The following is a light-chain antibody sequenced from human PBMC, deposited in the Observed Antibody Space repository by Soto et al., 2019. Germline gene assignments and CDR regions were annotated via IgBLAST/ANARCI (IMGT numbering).Light chain of an antibody. CDR3: QQSYSRVT. J-gene: IGKJ1*01. Sequence: DIQLTQSPSTLSASVGDRVTITCRASQSINGWLAWYQQKPGQAPKLLIYAASRLQSGVPSRFSGSGSGTEFTLNIYSLEPEDFATYYCQQSYSRVTFGQGTKVDIK. V-gene: IGKV1-5*01. CDR1: QSINGW. CDR2: AAS.